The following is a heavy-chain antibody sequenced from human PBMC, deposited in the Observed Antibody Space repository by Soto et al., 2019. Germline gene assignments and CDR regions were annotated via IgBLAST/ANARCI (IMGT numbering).Heavy chain of an antibody. J-gene: IGHJ4*02. D-gene: IGHD2-2*01. V-gene: IGHV1-69*02. CDR2: IIPILGIA. Sequence: SVKVSCKASGGTFSSYTISWVRQAPGQGLEWMGRIIPILGIANYAQKFQGRVTITADKSTSTAYMELSSLRSEDTAVYYCASVCSSTSCPTAFDYWGQGTLVTVSS. CDR1: GGTFSSYT. CDR3: ASVCSSTSCPTAFDY.